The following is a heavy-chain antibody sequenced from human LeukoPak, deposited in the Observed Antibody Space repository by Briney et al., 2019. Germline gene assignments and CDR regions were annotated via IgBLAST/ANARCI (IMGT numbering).Heavy chain of an antibody. CDR1: GFTFSSYW. CDR2: IKQDGTAK. CDR3: AKVKEMYSSGSYYFDY. V-gene: IGHV3-7*02. D-gene: IGHD6-19*01. Sequence: PGGSLRLSCAASGFTFSSYWMTWVRQAPGKGLEWVANIKQDGTAKYYVDSVKGRFTISRDNSKNTLWLQMNSLRAEDTAVYYCAKVKEMYSSGSYYFDYWGQGTLVTVSS. J-gene: IGHJ4*02.